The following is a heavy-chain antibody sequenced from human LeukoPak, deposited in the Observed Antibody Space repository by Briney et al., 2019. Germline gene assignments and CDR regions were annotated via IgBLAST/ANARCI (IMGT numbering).Heavy chain of an antibody. J-gene: IGHJ4*02. CDR1: GYTFTSYG. Sequence: ASVKVSCKASGYTFTSYGISWVRQAPGQGLEWMGWISAYKGNTNYAQKLHGRVTMTTDTSTSTAYMELRSLRSDDTAVYYCARDRPTYDSSGYYQGDYWGQGTLVTVSS. CDR2: ISAYKGNT. D-gene: IGHD3-22*01. CDR3: ARDRPTYDSSGYYQGDY. V-gene: IGHV1-18*01.